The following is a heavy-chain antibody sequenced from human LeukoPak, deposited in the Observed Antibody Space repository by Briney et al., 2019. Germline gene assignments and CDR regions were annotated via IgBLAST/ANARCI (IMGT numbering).Heavy chain of an antibody. CDR3: AKDLSSSSDY. V-gene: IGHV3-30*04. J-gene: IGHJ4*02. D-gene: IGHD6-6*01. CDR2: ISYDGSNK. CDR1: GFTFSSYG. Sequence: GGSLRLSCAASGFTFSSYGMHWVRQAPGKGLEWVAVISYDGSNKYYADSVKGRFTISRDNSKNTLYLQMNSLRAEDTAVYYCAKDLSSSSDYWGQGTLVTVSS.